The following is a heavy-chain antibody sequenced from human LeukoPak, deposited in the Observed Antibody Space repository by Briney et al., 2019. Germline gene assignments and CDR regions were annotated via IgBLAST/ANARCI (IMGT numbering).Heavy chain of an antibody. CDR1: GFTFSSYS. D-gene: IGHD3-22*01. CDR2: ISSSSSYI. CDR3: ARGGNYDSSGYYSPFDY. J-gene: IGHJ4*02. Sequence: GGSLRLSCAASGFTFSSYSMNWVRQAPGKGLEWVSSISSSSSYIYYADSVKGRFTISRDNAKNSLYLQMNSLRAEDTAVYYCARGGNYDSSGYYSPFDYWGQGTLVTVSS. V-gene: IGHV3-21*01.